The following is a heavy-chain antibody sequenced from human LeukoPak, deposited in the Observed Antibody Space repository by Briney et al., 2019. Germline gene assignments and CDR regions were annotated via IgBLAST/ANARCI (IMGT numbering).Heavy chain of an antibody. CDR2: INSDGSST. J-gene: IGHJ4*02. V-gene: IGHV3-74*01. Sequence: GGSLRLSCAASGFTFSSYWMHWVRQAPGKGLVWVSRINSDGSSTSYADSVKGRFTISRDNAKNTLYLQMNSLRAEDPAVYYCARDLYRIVVVPHYFDYWGQGTLVTVSS. CDR3: ARDLYRIVVVPHYFDY. D-gene: IGHD3-22*01. CDR1: GFTFSSYW.